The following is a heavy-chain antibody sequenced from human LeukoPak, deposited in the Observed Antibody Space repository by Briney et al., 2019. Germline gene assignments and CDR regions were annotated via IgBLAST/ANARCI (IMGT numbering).Heavy chain of an antibody. CDR1: GGSFSSGGFY. J-gene: IGHJ5*02. V-gene: IGHV4-31*03. CDR3: AREKVTTVTNWFDP. Sequence: ASETLSLTCTVSGGSFSSGGFYWSWLRQHPGKALEWIGYISYTGNTYYNASLRSRVTISVDTSKNQFSLKLSSLTAADTAVYYCAREKVTTVTNWFDPWGQGTLVTVSS. CDR2: ISYTGNT. D-gene: IGHD4-11*01.